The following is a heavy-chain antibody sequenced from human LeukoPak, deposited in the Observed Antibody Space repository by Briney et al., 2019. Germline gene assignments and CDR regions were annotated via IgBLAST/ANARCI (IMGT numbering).Heavy chain of an antibody. CDR2: MNPNSGNT. CDR3: ATGLGGTSYYYYYMDV. V-gene: IGHV1-8*03. D-gene: IGHD3-16*01. J-gene: IGHJ6*03. Sequence: ASVKVSCKASGYTFTSYDINWVRQATGQGREWMGWMNPNSGNTGYAQKFQGRVTITRNTSISTAYMELSSLRSEDTAVYYCATGLGGTSYYYYYMDVWGKGTTVTVSS. CDR1: GYTFTSYD.